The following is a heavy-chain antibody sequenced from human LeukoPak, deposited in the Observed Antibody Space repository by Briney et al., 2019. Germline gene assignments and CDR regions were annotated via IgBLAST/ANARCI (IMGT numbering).Heavy chain of an antibody. D-gene: IGHD3-22*01. Sequence: QSGTSLRLSCAASGFTLSSYAMNWVRQAPGKGLEWVSVIYSGGSTYYADSVKGRFTISRDNSKNTLYLQMNSLRAEDTAVYYCAGTYYYDKGAFDIWGQGTMVTVSS. J-gene: IGHJ3*02. CDR3: AGTYYYDKGAFDI. CDR1: GFTLSSYA. V-gene: IGHV3-53*01. CDR2: IYSGGST.